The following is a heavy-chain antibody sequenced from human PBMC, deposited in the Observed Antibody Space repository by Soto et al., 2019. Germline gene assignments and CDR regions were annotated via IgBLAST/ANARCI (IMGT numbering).Heavy chain of an antibody. CDR3: ARDDSHSSGYYY. V-gene: IGHV3-33*01. CDR1: GFTFSSYG. D-gene: IGHD3-22*01. Sequence: QVQLVESGGGVVQPGRSLRLSCAASGFTFSSYGMHWVRQAPGKVLEWVAVIWYDGSNKYYADSVKGRFTISRDNSKNTLYLQMNSMRAEDTAVYYCARDDSHSSGYYYWGQGTLVTVSS. J-gene: IGHJ4*02. CDR2: IWYDGSNK.